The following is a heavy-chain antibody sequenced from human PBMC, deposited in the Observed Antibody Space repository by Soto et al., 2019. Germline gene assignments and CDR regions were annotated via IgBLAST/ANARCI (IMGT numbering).Heavy chain of an antibody. Sequence: PSETLSLTCAVSGGSISSGGYSWSWIRQPPGKGLEWIGYIYHSGSTYYNPSLKSRVTISVDRSKNQFSLKLSSVTAADMAVYYCAREGRYSYGYFDYWGQGTLVTVSS. CDR1: GGSISSGGYS. V-gene: IGHV4-30-2*01. CDR2: IYHSGST. CDR3: AREGRYSYGYFDY. J-gene: IGHJ4*02. D-gene: IGHD5-18*01.